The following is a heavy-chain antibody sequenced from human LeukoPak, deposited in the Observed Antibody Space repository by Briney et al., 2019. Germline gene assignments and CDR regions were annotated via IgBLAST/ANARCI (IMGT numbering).Heavy chain of an antibody. CDR3: ARLGIAVAGKEDY. J-gene: IGHJ4*02. D-gene: IGHD6-19*01. CDR2: IYYSGSP. V-gene: IGHV4-31*03. CDR1: GGSINSGAYY. Sequence: PSQTLSLTCTVSGGSINSGAYYWTWIRQHPGKGLEWIGHIYYSGSPYYNPSLKSRVSMSVDTSKNQFSLKLSSVIAADTAVYYCARLGIAVAGKEDYWGQGTLVTVSS.